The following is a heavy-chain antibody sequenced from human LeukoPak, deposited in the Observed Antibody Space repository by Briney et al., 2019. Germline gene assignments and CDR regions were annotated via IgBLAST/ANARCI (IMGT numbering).Heavy chain of an antibody. J-gene: IGHJ3*02. CDR3: AREYWEWLMGGHDAFDI. V-gene: IGHV3-21*01. CDR2: ISSSSSYI. Sequence: GGSLRLSCAGSGFTFSSYSMNWVRQAPGKGLEWVSCISSSSSYIYYADSVKGRFTISRDNAKNSLYLQMNSLRAEDTAVYYCAREYWEWLMGGHDAFDIWGQGTMVTVSS. D-gene: IGHD5-12*01. CDR1: GFTFSSYS.